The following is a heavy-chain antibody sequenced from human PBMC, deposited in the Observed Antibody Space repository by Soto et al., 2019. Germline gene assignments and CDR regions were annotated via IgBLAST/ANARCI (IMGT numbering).Heavy chain of an antibody. CDR2: ISSSGDSP. D-gene: IGHD6-19*01. J-gene: IGHJ4*02. CDR3: AKGSASTYYFDS. CDR1: GFTFRNYA. Sequence: GGSLRLSCAASGFTFRNYAMSWVRQAPGKGLEWVSAISSSGDSPYYADSVKGRFTVSRDNSKNTLYLQMNSLRAEDTAVYFCAKGSASTYYFDSWGQGTLVTVSS. V-gene: IGHV3-23*01.